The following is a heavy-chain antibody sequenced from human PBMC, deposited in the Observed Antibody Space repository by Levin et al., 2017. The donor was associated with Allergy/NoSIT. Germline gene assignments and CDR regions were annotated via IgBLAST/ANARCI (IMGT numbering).Heavy chain of an antibody. D-gene: IGHD3-3*01. J-gene: IGHJ6*02. CDR2: IWYDGSNK. Sequence: AGGSLRLSCAASGFTFSSYGMHWVRQAPGKGLEWVAVIWYDGSNKYYADSVKGRFTISRDNSKNTLYLQMNSLRAEDTAVYYCARESLWSGDDYYYYGMDVWGQGTTVTVSS. V-gene: IGHV3-33*01. CDR3: ARESLWSGDDYYYYGMDV. CDR1: GFTFSSYG.